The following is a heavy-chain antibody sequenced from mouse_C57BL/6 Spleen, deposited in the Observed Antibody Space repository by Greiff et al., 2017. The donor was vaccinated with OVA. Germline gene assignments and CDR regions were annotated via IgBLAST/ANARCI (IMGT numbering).Heavy chain of an antibody. CDR3: ARDIWFAY. CDR1: GYSITSGYY. V-gene: IGHV3-6*01. CDR2: ISYDGSN. J-gene: IGHJ3*01. Sequence: DVKLQESGPGLVKPSQSLSLPCSVTGYSITSGYYWNWIRQFPGNKLEWMGYISYDGSNNYNPSLKNRISITRDTSKNQFFLKLNSVTTEDTATYYCARDIWFAYWGQGTLVTVSA.